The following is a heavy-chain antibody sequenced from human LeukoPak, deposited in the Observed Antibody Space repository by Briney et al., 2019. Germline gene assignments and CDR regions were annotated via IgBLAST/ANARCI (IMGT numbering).Heavy chain of an antibody. V-gene: IGHV3-11*04. J-gene: IGHJ3*02. CDR2: ISSSGSTI. D-gene: IGHD6-19*01. CDR3: ARDVGLASSGWYRDAFDI. Sequence: PGGSLRLSCAASGFTFSDYYMSWIRQAPGKGLEWVSYISSSGSTIYYADSVKGRFTISRDNAKNSLYPQMNSLRAEDTAVYYCARDVGLASSGWYRDAFDIWGQGTMVTVSS. CDR1: GFTFSDYY.